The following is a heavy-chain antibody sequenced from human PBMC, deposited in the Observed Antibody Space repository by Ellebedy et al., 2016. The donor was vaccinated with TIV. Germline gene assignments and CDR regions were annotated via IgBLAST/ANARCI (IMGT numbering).Heavy chain of an antibody. CDR1: GGSISSYY. V-gene: IGHV4-59*01. CDR2: SDYSGTT. D-gene: IGHD5-18*01. CDR3: ASGFSYGLLDY. Sequence: MPSETLSLTCSVSGGSISSYYWTRFRQPPGKGLEWIGHSDYSGTTNYNPSLKSRVTISVDTSKNQFSLKLSSVTAADTAVFYCASGFSYGLLDYWGQGTLVTVSS. J-gene: IGHJ4*02.